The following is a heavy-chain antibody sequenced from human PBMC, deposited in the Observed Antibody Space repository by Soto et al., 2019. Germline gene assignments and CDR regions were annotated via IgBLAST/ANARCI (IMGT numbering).Heavy chain of an antibody. V-gene: IGHV3-30*18. CDR3: AKETRSRAVTATRVNGMDV. J-gene: IGHJ6*02. CDR2: ISHDGSNQ. Sequence: GGSLRLSCAPSGFSFSDFGMHWVRQAPGKGLEWVAAISHDGSNQYYGDSVKGRFSISRDHSNNRLYLQMNNLKVEDSATYYCAKETRSRAVTATRVNGMDVWGQGTTVTVSS. CDR1: GFSFSDFG. D-gene: IGHD2-21*02.